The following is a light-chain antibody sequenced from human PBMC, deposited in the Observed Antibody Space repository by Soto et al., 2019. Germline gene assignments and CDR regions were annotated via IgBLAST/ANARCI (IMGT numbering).Light chain of an antibody. CDR1: SSNIGSNT. CDR3: AAWDDSLNGVV. J-gene: IGLJ2*01. Sequence: QSVLTQPPSASGTPGQRVTISCSGSSSNIGSNTVNWYQQLPGTAPKLLIYSNNHRPSGGPDRFSGAKYGTSASLAISGLQSEDEADYYCAAWDDSLNGVVFGGGTKLTVL. CDR2: SNN. V-gene: IGLV1-44*01.